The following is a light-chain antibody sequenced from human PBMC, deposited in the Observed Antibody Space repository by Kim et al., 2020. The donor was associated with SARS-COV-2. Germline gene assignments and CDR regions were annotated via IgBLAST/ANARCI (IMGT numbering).Light chain of an antibody. CDR1: SLRSYY. CDR2: GKN. Sequence: SSELTQDPAVSVALGRTVRITCQGDSLRSYYASWYQQKPGQAPVLVIYGKNNRPSGIPDRFSGSSSGNTASLTITGAQAEDEADYYCNSRDSSGNPWVFGGGTKLTVL. V-gene: IGLV3-19*01. J-gene: IGLJ3*02. CDR3: NSRDSSGNPWV.